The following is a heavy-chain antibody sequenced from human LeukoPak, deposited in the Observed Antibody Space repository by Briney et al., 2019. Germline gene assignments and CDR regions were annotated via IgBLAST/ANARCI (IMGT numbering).Heavy chain of an antibody. Sequence: GGSLRLSCAASELTFSNYAMNWVRQAPGKGLEWVSGISGGGGSTYYAASVKGRFTISRDNSKNTLYLQMNSLRAEDTALYYCAKDYSSGWYFDYWGQGTLVTVSS. CDR3: AKDYSSGWYFDY. CDR2: ISGGGGST. D-gene: IGHD6-19*01. J-gene: IGHJ4*02. CDR1: ELTFSNYA. V-gene: IGHV3-23*01.